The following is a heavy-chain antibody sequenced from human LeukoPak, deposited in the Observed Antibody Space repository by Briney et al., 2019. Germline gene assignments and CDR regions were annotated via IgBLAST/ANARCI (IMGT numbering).Heavy chain of an antibody. CDR2: INSDGSIT. J-gene: IGHJ4*02. D-gene: IGHD5-18*01. CDR3: ASPMWDTAIHDY. Sequence: GGSLRLSCAASGFTFSSHWMHWVRQAPGKGLVWVSRINSDGSITSYADSVKGRFTISRDNAKDTLYLQMNSLGAEDAAVYYCASPMWDTAIHDYWGQGTLVTVSS. V-gene: IGHV3-74*01. CDR1: GFTFSSHW.